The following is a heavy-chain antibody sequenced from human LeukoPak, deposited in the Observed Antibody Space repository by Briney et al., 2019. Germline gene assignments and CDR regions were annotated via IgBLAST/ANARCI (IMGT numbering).Heavy chain of an antibody. CDR2: ISWNSGSI. D-gene: IGHD5-12*01. CDR1: GFTFDDYA. J-gene: IGHJ3*02. V-gene: IGHV3-9*01. Sequence: GRSLRLSCAASGFTFDDYAMHWVRQAPGKGLEWVSGISWNSGSIGYADSVKGRFTISRDNAKNSLYLQMNSLRAEDTALYYCARDSPFGGYGYAFDIWGQGTMVTVSS. CDR3: ARDSPFGGYGYAFDI.